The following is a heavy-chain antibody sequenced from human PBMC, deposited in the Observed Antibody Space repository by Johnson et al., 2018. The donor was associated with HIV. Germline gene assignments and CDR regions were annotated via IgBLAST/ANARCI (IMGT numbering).Heavy chain of an antibody. CDR2: ISYDGSNK. D-gene: IGHD2-21*01. V-gene: IGHV3-30-3*01. CDR1: GFTFSSYA. J-gene: IGHJ3*02. CDR3: ARESAPYCGGDCDEGAFDI. Sequence: QVQLVESGGGVVQPGRSLRLSCAASGFTFSSYAMHWVRQAPGTGLEWVAVISYDGSNKYYADSVKGRFTISRDNSKNTLYLQMNSLRAEDTAVYYCARESAPYCGGDCDEGAFDIWGQGTMVTVSS.